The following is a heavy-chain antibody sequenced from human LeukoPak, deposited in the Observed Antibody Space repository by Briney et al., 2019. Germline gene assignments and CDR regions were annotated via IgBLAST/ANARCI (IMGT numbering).Heavy chain of an antibody. CDR3: AKTLYYYYYYMDV. V-gene: IGHV3-23*01. Sequence: TGGSLRLSCAASGFTFSTYAMSWVRQAPGKGLEFVSAISGGRGSTYYADSVKGRFTISRDNSRNTVYLQMNSLRAEDTAVYYCAKTLYYYYYYMDVWGKGTTVAVSS. J-gene: IGHJ6*03. CDR1: GFTFSTYA. CDR2: ISGGRGST.